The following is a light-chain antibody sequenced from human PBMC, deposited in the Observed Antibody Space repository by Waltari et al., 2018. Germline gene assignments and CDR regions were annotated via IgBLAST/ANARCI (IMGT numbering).Light chain of an antibody. CDR3: SSYTSRSSVI. CDR2: DVS. Sequence: GQSITISCTGTSSDVGGYNFVSWYQLHPGKAPKLIIYDVSKRPSGVSNRFSGSKSGNTASLTISGLQAEDEADYYCSSYTSRSSVIFGGGTKLTVL. V-gene: IGLV2-14*04. CDR1: SSDVGGYNF. J-gene: IGLJ2*01.